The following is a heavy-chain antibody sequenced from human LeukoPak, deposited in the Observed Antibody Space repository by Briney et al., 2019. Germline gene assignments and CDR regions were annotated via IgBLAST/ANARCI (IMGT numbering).Heavy chain of an antibody. Sequence: GGSLRLSCAASGFRFSNYAMNWVRQAPGKGLEWVSLIIGSSGDTFYADSVKGRFTISRDNSKNTLFLQMSSLRAEDTALYYCAKGAYDYIEMGYIDYWGQGTLVTVSS. V-gene: IGHV3-23*01. CDR1: GFRFSNYA. J-gene: IGHJ4*02. D-gene: IGHD5-12*01. CDR2: IIGSSGDT. CDR3: AKGAYDYIEMGYIDY.